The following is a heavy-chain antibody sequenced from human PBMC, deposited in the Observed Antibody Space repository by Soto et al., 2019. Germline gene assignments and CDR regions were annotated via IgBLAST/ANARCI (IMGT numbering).Heavy chain of an antibody. D-gene: IGHD5-18*01. CDR1: GGTFSSYS. Sequence: SVKVSCKASGGTFSSYSISWVRQAPGQGLEWMGGIIPIFGTANYAQKFQGRVTITADESTSTAYMELSSLRSEDTAVYYCARDGALGYSYGQPYYYYGMDVWGQGTTVTVSS. CDR3: ARDGALGYSYGQPYYYYGMDV. V-gene: IGHV1-69*13. CDR2: IIPIFGTA. J-gene: IGHJ6*02.